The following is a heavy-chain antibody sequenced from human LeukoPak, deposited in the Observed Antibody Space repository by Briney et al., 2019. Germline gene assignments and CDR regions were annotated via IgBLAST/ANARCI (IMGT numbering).Heavy chain of an antibody. D-gene: IGHD4-11*01. J-gene: IGHJ2*01. CDR3: AKDRPGDYSTCWYFDL. V-gene: IGHV3-23*01. Sequence: PGGSLRLSCAASGFTFNNCAMSWVRQAPGKGLEWVSGISESGSSTDYADSVKGRFTISRDNSKNTLYLQMDSLRAEDTAIYHCAKDRPGDYSTCWYFDLWGRGTLVTVSS. CDR1: GFTFNNCA. CDR2: ISESGSST.